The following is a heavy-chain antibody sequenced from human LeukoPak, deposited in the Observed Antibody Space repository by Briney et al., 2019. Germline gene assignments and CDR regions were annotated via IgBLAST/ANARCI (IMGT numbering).Heavy chain of an antibody. Sequence: APVKVSCKASGYTFTSYYMHWVRQAPGQGLEWMGIINPSGGSTSYAQKFQGRVTMTRDTSTSTVYMELSSLRSEDTAVYYCARAELYYDFWSGYYFEPLNNWFDPWGQGTLVTVSS. J-gene: IGHJ5*02. V-gene: IGHV1-46*03. CDR2: INPSGGST. D-gene: IGHD3-3*01. CDR3: ARAELYYDFWSGYYFEPLNNWFDP. CDR1: GYTFTSYY.